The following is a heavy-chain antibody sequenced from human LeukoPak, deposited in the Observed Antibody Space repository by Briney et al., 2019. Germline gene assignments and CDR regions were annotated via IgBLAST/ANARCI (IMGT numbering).Heavy chain of an antibody. CDR2: ISSGGTTI. CDR3: ATYGSGSGTFFDS. Sequence: PGGSLRLSCAASGFIFSDYYMNWIRQAPGKGLEWVSYISSGGTTIYYADSVKGRFTISRDNAKNSLYLQMNSLRAEDTALYYCATYGSGSGTFFDSWGQGTLVTVSS. CDR1: GFIFSDYY. V-gene: IGHV3-11*04. D-gene: IGHD3-10*01. J-gene: IGHJ4*01.